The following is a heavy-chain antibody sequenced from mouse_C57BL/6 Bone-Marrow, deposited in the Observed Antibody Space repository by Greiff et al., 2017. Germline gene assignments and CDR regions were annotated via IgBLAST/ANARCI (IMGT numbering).Heavy chain of an antibody. J-gene: IGHJ2*01. CDR1: GFTFSDYY. Sequence: EVQGVESGGGLVQPGGSLKLSCAASGFTFSDYYMYWVRPTPEKRLEWVAYISNGGGSTYYPDTVKGRFTISRDNAKNTLYLQMSRLKSEDTAMYYCARALANWDYFDYWGQGTTLTVSS. D-gene: IGHD4-1*01. CDR3: ARALANWDYFDY. V-gene: IGHV5-12*01. CDR2: ISNGGGST.